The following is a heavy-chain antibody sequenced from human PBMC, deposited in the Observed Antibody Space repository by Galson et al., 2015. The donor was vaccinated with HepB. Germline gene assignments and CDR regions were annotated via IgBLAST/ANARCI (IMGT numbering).Heavy chain of an antibody. Sequence: SLRLSCAASTFIFSTYSMNWVRQAPGKGLEWVAVISYDGSNKYYADSVKGRFTISRDNSKNTLYLQMNSLRAEDTAVYYCARDQEDWGTYYYYGMDVWGQGTTVTVSS. J-gene: IGHJ6*02. CDR2: ISYDGSNK. D-gene: IGHD3-16*01. CDR1: TFIFSTYS. V-gene: IGHV3-30*03. CDR3: ARDQEDWGTYYYYGMDV.